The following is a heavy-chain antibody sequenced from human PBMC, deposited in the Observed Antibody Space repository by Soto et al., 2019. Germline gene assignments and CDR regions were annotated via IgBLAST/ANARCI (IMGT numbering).Heavy chain of an antibody. V-gene: IGHV3-7*05. CDR3: ARENWSEWF. J-gene: IGHJ4*02. Sequence: GGSLRLSCAASGFSFSNYWMSWVRQAPGKGLEWVANIKEDGSDKYYVDSVKGRFSISRDNAKNSLYLQMNSVRAEDTAVYYCARENWSEWFWGQGTQVTVSS. D-gene: IGHD3-3*01. CDR2: IKEDGSDK. CDR1: GFSFSNYW.